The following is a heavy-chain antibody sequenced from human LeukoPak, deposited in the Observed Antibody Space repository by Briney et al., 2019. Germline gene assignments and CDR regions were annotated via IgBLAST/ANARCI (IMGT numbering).Heavy chain of an antibody. CDR3: AREVPNWFDP. CDR1: GGSFSDYY. Sequence: SETLSLTCAVFGGSFSDYYWSWIRQAPGKGLEWIGEINHSRSTNYNPSLKSRVTISVDASKNQFSLKLSSVTAADTAVYYCAREVPNWFDPWGQGTLVTVSS. J-gene: IGHJ5*02. D-gene: IGHD3-10*01. V-gene: IGHV4-34*01. CDR2: INHSRST.